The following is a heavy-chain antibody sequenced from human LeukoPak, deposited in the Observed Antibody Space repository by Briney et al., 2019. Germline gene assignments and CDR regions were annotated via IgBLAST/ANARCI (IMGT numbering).Heavy chain of an antibody. CDR2: ISGSGGST. D-gene: IGHD4-17*01. V-gene: IGHV3-23*01. CDR1: GFTFSSYG. Sequence: GGSLRLSCAASGFTFSSYGMSWVRQAPGKGLEWVSAISGSGGSTYHADSVKGRFTISRDNSKNTLYLQMNSLRAEDTAVYYCAKDYGDYLYYFDYWGQGTLVTVSS. CDR3: AKDYGDYLYYFDY. J-gene: IGHJ4*02.